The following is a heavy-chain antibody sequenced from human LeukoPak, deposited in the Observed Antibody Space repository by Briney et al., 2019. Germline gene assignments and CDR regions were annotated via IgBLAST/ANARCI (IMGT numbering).Heavy chain of an antibody. CDR3: ATGGARWLQYVRSDY. J-gene: IGHJ4*02. CDR2: INHSGST. D-gene: IGHD5-24*01. Sequence: SETLSLTCAVYGGSFSGYYWSWIRQPPGKGLEWIGEINHSGSTNYNPSLKSRVTISVDTSKNQFSLKLSSVTAADTAVYYCATGGARWLQYVRSDYWGQGTLVTVSS. V-gene: IGHV4-34*01. CDR1: GGSFSGYY.